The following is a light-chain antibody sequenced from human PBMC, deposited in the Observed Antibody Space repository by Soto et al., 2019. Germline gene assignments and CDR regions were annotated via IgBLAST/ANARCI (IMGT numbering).Light chain of an antibody. CDR2: GAS. Sequence: EIVMTQSPATLSVSPGDRATLSCRASQSVSSNLAWYQQKPGQAPRLLIYGASTRATGIPARFSGSGSGTELTLTISSLQSEDFAVYYCQQYNNWPPWTFGQGAKVELK. V-gene: IGKV3-15*01. CDR1: QSVSSN. J-gene: IGKJ1*01. CDR3: QQYNNWPPWT.